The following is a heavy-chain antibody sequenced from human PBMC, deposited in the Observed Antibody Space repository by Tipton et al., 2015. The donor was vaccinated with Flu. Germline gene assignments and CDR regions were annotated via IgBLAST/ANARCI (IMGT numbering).Heavy chain of an antibody. J-gene: IGHJ3*02. V-gene: IGHV4-38-2*01. CDR1: GYSISSGYY. Sequence: GLVKPSETLSLTCSVSGYSISSGYYWGWIRQPPGKGLEWIGSIYHSGSTYYNPSLKSRVTISVDTSKNQFFLNLRSVTAADTAVYYCRGSNDGIDTWGQGTKVTVAS. CDR3: RGSNDGIDT. CDR2: IYHSGST. D-gene: IGHD5-24*01.